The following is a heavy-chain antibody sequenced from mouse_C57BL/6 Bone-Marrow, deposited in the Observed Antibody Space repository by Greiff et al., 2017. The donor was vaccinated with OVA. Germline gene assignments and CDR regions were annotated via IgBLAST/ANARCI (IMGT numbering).Heavy chain of an antibody. V-gene: IGHV5-4*01. CDR3: ARAPDCGSRYDYAMDY. Sequence: EVQLVESGGGLVKPGGSLKLSCAASGFTFSSYAMSWVRQTPEKRLEWVATISDGGSYTYYPDNVKGRFTISRDNAKNNLYLQMSHLKSEDTAMYYGARAPDCGSRYDYAMDYWGQGTSVTVSS. CDR1: GFTFSSYA. D-gene: IGHD1-1*01. J-gene: IGHJ4*01. CDR2: ISDGGSYT.